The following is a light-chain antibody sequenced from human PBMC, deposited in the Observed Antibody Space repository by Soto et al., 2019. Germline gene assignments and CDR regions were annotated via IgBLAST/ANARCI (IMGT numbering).Light chain of an antibody. J-gene: IGKJ3*01. Sequence: EIVLTQSPGTLSLSPGERATLSCRASQRVSNSLVAWYQQKPGQAPRPLISAASSRATGIPDRFSGSGSGTDFTLTLSSLEPEDFAVYYCQTYADSLFTFGPGTKVETK. CDR1: QRVSNSL. V-gene: IGKV3-20*01. CDR2: AAS. CDR3: QTYADSLFT.